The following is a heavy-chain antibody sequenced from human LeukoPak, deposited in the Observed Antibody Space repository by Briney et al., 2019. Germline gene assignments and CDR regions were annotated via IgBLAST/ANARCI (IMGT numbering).Heavy chain of an antibody. CDR3: VRDIAAAGGFDY. CDR2: INNSGST. D-gene: IGHD6-13*01. CDR1: SGSFSGYY. V-gene: IGHV4-34*01. Sequence: SETLSLTCGVYSGSFSGYYWSWIRQPPGKGLEWIGEINNSGSTNYNPSLKSRVTISVDTSKNQFSLKLSSVTAADTAVYYCVRDIAAAGGFDYWGQGTLVTVSS. J-gene: IGHJ4*02.